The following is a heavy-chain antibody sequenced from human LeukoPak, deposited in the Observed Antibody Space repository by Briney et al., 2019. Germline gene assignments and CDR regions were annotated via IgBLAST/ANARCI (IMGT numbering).Heavy chain of an antibody. J-gene: IGHJ6*03. CDR3: AREQVNYYYMDV. D-gene: IGHD2-21*01. CDR1: GFTFSNAW. Sequence: PGGSLRLSCAASGFTFSNAWMNWVRQAPGKGLEWVSYISSSGSTIYYADSVKGRFTISRDNAKNSLYLQMNSLRAEDTAVYYCAREQVNYYYMDVWGKGTTVTISS. CDR2: ISSSGSTI. V-gene: IGHV3-48*04.